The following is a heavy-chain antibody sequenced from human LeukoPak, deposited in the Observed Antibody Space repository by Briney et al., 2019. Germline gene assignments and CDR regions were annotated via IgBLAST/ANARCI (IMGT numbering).Heavy chain of an antibody. CDR3: ARDQRLWWSRGVYYFDY. V-gene: IGHV1-2*02. CDR2: INPNSGGT. Sequence: ASVKDSCKASGYTFTGYYMHWVRQAPGQGLEWMGWINPNSGGTNYAQKFQGRVTMTRDTSISTAYMELRRLRDDDTAVYYCARDQRLWWSRGVYYFDYWGQGTLVTVSS. CDR1: GYTFTGYY. D-gene: IGHD2-21*01. J-gene: IGHJ4*02.